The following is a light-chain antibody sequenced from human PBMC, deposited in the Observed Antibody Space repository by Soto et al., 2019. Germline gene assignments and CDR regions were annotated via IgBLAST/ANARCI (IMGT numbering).Light chain of an antibody. J-gene: IGKJ1*01. Sequence: EIVMTQSPATLSVSPGERATLSCRASQSVGSNLAWYQQIPGQAPRLLVYGASTRATGIPARFSGSGSGTEFTLTISSLQSEDFAVYYCQQYNNWPPWTFGQGTRWIS. CDR2: GAS. V-gene: IGKV3-15*01. CDR3: QQYNNWPPWT. CDR1: QSVGSN.